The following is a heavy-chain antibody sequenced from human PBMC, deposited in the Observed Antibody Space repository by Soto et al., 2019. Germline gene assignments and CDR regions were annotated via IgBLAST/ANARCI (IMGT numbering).Heavy chain of an antibody. V-gene: IGHV4-39*01. CDR2: IYYSGST. J-gene: IGHJ5*01. CDR1: GGSISSSSYF. Sequence: PSETLSLTCTVSGGSISSSSYFWGWIRQPPGKGLEWIGSIYYSGSTYYNPTLKSRVTISVDTSKNQFSLSLSSVTAADTAVYYCAIPYCSSTSCPIIDSSGHGTLVT. CDR3: AIPYCSSTSCPIIDS. D-gene: IGHD2-2*01.